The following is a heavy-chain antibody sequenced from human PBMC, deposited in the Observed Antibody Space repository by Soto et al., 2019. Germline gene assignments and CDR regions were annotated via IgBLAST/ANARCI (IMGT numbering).Heavy chain of an antibody. V-gene: IGHV3-30-3*01. D-gene: IGHD4-4*01. CDR2: ISYDGSNK. J-gene: IGHJ6*02. CDR3: AREAPDYNLSPGLDV. CDR1: GFTFSSYA. Sequence: QVQVVESGGGVVQPGRSLRLSCAASGFTFSSYAMHWVRQAPGKGLEWVAVISYDGSNKYYADSVKGRFTIFRDNSKSTLYLQMNSLRAEDTAVYYCAREAPDYNLSPGLDVWGQGTTVTVSS.